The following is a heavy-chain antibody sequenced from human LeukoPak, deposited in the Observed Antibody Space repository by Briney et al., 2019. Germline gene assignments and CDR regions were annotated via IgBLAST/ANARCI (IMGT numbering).Heavy chain of an antibody. CDR1: GFTFSSYS. CDR2: ISSSSSYI. J-gene: IGHJ4*02. CDR3: ARGPQDNADYYFDY. Sequence: GGSLRLSCAASGFTFSSYSMNWVRQAPGKGLEWVSSISSSSSYIYYADSVKGRFTISRDNSKNTLYLQMNSLRAEDTAVYYCARGPQDNADYYFDYWGQGTLVTVSS. D-gene: IGHD2-15*01. V-gene: IGHV3-21*01.